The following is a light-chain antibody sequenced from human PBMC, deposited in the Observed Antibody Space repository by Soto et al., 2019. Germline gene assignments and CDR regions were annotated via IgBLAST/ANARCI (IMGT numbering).Light chain of an antibody. CDR2: DAS. V-gene: IGKV3-11*01. CDR3: QQRLNWPPIT. J-gene: IGKJ5*01. Sequence: EIVLTQSPGTLSLSPGERATLSCRASQSVSRYLAWYQQKPGQAPRLLIYDASNRATSIPARFSGSGSGTDFTLTISSLEPEDFAVYYCQQRLNWPPITFGQGTRLEIK. CDR1: QSVSRY.